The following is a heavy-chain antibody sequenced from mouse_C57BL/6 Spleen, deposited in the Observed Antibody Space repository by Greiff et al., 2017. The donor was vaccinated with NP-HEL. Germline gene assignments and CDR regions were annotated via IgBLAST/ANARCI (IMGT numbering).Heavy chain of an antibody. Sequence: VMLVESGPGLVAPSQSLSITCTVSGFSLTSYGVHWVRQPPGKGLEWLVVIWSDGSTTYNSALKSRLSISKDNSKSQVVLKMNSLQTDDTAMYYCARQGYYYYYAMDYWGQGTSVTVSS. CDR3: ARQGYYYYYAMDY. CDR2: IWSDGST. CDR1: GFSLTSYG. D-gene: IGHD1-1*01. V-gene: IGHV2-6-1*01. J-gene: IGHJ4*01.